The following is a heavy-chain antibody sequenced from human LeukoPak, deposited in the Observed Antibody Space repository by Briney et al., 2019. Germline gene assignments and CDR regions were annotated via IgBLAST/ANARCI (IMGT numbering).Heavy chain of an antibody. V-gene: IGHV3-21*01. Sequence: GGSLRLSCAASGFTFSTYSMDWVRQAPGKGLEWVSSITSSSSYIYYAESVKGRFTISRDNTKNSLYLQMNSLRAEDTAVYYCARGASCSSTSCPDYYYMDVWGKGTTVTVSS. CDR2: ITSSSSYI. CDR3: ARGASCSSTSCPDYYYMDV. D-gene: IGHD2-2*01. J-gene: IGHJ6*03. CDR1: GFTFSTYS.